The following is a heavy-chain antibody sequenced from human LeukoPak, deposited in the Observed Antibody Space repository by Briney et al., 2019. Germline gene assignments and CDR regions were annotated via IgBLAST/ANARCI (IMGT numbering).Heavy chain of an antibody. CDR3: ARGGRTQLWSY. Sequence: PGESLRLSCAASGFTFSDYYMSWIRQPPGKGLEWVSYISSSGSTIYYANSEKGRFTISRDNAKNSMYRKMQSLRAEDTAVYYCARGGRTQLWSYWGQGTLVTVSS. CDR2: ISSSGSTI. D-gene: IGHD5-18*01. V-gene: IGHV3-11*01. J-gene: IGHJ4*02. CDR1: GFTFSDYY.